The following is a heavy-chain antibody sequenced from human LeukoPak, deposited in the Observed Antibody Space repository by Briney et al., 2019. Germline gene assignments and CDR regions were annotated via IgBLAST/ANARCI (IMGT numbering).Heavy chain of an antibody. Sequence: PSETLSLTCTVSGYSISSGYYWGWLRQPPGKGLEWIGSIYHSGSTYYNPSLKSRVTISVDTSKNQFSLKLSSVTAADTAVYYCAREGYYDSSGYSFDYWGQGTLVTVSA. CDR1: GYSISSGYY. CDR2: IYHSGST. V-gene: IGHV4-38-2*02. J-gene: IGHJ4*02. CDR3: AREGYYDSSGYSFDY. D-gene: IGHD3-22*01.